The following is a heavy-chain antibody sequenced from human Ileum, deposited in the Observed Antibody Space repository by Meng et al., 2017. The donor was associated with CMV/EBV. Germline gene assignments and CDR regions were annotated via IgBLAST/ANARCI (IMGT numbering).Heavy chain of an antibody. CDR3: VRGRFDYYDSSGPPNY. J-gene: IGHJ4*02. CDR2: INHSGST. Sequence: GSLRLSCAVYGGSFSGYYWSWIRQPPGKGLEWIGEINHSGSTNYNPSLKRRVTISVDTSKNQFSLKLSSVTAADTAVYYCVRGRFDYYDSSGPPNYWGQGTLVTVSS. CDR1: GGSFSGYY. V-gene: IGHV4-34*01. D-gene: IGHD3-22*01.